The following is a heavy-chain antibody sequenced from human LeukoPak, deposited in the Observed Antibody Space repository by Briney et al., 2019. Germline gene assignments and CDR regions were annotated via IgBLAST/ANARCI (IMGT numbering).Heavy chain of an antibody. CDR1: GYIFISYD. J-gene: IGHJ6*02. CDR2: ISNYKGNT. V-gene: IGHV1-18*01. CDR3: ARDRGIAAPGTLGSYYSGMDV. D-gene: IGHD6-13*01. Sequence: ASVKVPCKACGYIFISYDISGVRQAPGQGVEWVGGISNYKGNTNYAQKFQGRVTMTTDTSTSTAYMELRSLRSDDTAVYYCARDRGIAAPGTLGSYYSGMDVWGQGTTVTVSS.